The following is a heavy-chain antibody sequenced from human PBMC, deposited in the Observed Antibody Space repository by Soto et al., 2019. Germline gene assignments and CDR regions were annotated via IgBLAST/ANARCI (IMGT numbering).Heavy chain of an antibody. CDR2: IHYSGST. V-gene: IGHV4-39*07. D-gene: IGHD4-17*01. Sequence: SETLSLTCTVSGGSISSNIYYWGWIRQPPGKGLEWIGNIHYSGSTYYDSSLQSRVTISIDTSKNQFSLKLSSVTAADTAVYYCARELSTVTNYGMDVWGQGTTVTVSS. CDR1: GGSISSNIYY. CDR3: ARELSTVTNYGMDV. J-gene: IGHJ6*02.